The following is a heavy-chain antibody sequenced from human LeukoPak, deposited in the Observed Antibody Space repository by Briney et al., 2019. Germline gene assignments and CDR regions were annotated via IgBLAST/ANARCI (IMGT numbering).Heavy chain of an antibody. V-gene: IGHV3-23*01. CDR1: GLTFSSYA. CDR2: ISGSGGST. Sequence: GGSLRLSCAASGLTFSSYAMSWVRQAPGKGLEWVSTISGSGGSTYYADSVKGRFTISRDNAKNSLYLQMNSLRAEDTALYYCARNAFDIWGQGTMVTVSS. CDR3: ARNAFDI. J-gene: IGHJ3*02.